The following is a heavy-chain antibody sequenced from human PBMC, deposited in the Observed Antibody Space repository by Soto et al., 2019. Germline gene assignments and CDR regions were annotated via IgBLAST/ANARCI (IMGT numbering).Heavy chain of an antibody. Sequence: SQTLSLTCAISGDSVSSNSAAWNWIRQSPSRGLEWLGRTYYRSKWYNDYAVSVKSRITINPDTSKNQFSLQLNSVTPEDTAVYYCARETDIVVVVAATRGDNWFDPWGQGTLVTVSS. J-gene: IGHJ5*02. CDR1: GDSVSSNSAA. D-gene: IGHD2-15*01. V-gene: IGHV6-1*01. CDR2: TYYRSKWYN. CDR3: ARETDIVVVVAATRGDNWFDP.